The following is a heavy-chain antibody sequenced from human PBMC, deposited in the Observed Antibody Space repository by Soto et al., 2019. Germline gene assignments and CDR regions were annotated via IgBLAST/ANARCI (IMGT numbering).Heavy chain of an antibody. D-gene: IGHD3-10*01. Sequence: GGSLRLSCAASGFTFSSYGMHWVRQAPGKGLEWVAVISYDGSNKYYADSVKGRFTISRDNSKNTLYLQMNSLRAEDTAVYYCAKDARDYYGSGSDYYWGQGT. CDR1: GFTFSSYG. J-gene: IGHJ4*02. CDR2: ISYDGSNK. CDR3: AKDARDYYGSGSDYY. V-gene: IGHV3-30*18.